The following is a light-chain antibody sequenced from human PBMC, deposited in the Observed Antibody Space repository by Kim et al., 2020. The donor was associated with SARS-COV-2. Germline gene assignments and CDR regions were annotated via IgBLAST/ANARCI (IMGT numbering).Light chain of an antibody. CDR2: GAS. Sequence: PGERVTLSCRASQSVSSSYLTWYQQKPGQAPRLLIYGASTRATGIPARFSGSGSGTDFTLTISSLQPEDFAVYYCQQYDNRPRTFGQGTKVDIK. J-gene: IGKJ1*01. CDR1: QSVSSSY. CDR3: QQYDNRPRT. V-gene: IGKV3D-7*01.